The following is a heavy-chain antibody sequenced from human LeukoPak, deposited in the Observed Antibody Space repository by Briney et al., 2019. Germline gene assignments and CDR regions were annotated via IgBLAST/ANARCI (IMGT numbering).Heavy chain of an antibody. D-gene: IGHD6-13*01. V-gene: IGHV1-69*13. CDR2: IIPIFGTA. Sequence: ASVKVSCKASGGTFSSYAISWVRQATGQGREWMGGIIPIFGTANYAQKFQGRVTITADESTSTAYMELSSLRSEDTAVYYCARDIFPAAGRLPNNNWFDPWGQGTLVTVSS. CDR3: ARDIFPAAGRLPNNNWFDP. J-gene: IGHJ5*02. CDR1: GGTFSSYA.